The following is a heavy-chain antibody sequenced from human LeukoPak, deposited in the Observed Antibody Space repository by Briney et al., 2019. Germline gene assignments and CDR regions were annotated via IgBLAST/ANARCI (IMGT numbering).Heavy chain of an antibody. J-gene: IGHJ6*03. CDR3: AXGDHLYDYYYYYMDV. CDR1: GGSFSGYY. CDR2: INHSGST. D-gene: IGHD1-14*01. Sequence: SETLSLTCAVYGGSFSGYYWSWIRQPPGKGLEWIGEINHSGSTNYNPSLKSRVTISVDTSKSQFSLKLSSVTAADTAVYYCAXGDHLYDYYYYYMDVWGKGTTVTVSS. V-gene: IGHV4-34*01.